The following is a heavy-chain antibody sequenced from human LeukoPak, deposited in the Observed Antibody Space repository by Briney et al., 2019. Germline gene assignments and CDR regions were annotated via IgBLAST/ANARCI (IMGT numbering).Heavy chain of an antibody. CDR1: GFTFSSYS. CDR3: ARVGGLFGYYYMDV. CDR2: ISSSSSYI. J-gene: IGHJ6*03. D-gene: IGHD3-10*02. V-gene: IGHV3-21*01. Sequence: PGGSLRLSCAASGFTFSSYSMNWVRQAPGKGLEWVSSISSSSSYIYYADSVKGRFTISRDNAKNSLYLQMNSLRAEDTAVYYCARVGGLFGYYYMDVWGKGTTVTVSS.